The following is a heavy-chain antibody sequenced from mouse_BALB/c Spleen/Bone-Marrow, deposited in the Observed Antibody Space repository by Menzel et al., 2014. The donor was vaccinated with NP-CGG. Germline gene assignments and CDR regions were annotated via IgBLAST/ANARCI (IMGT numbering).Heavy chain of an antibody. V-gene: IGHV5-6-4*01. J-gene: IGHJ4*01. CDR2: ISSGGSYT. Sequence: EVQLVESGGGLVKPGGSLKLSCAASGFTFSSYTMSWVRQTPEKRLEWVGTISSGGSYTYYPDSVKGRFTISRDNAKNTLYLKMSRLKSEDTAMYYCTRDGKGNYDYAMDYWGQGTSVTVSS. D-gene: IGHD2-1*01. CDR3: TRDGKGNYDYAMDY. CDR1: GFTFSSYT.